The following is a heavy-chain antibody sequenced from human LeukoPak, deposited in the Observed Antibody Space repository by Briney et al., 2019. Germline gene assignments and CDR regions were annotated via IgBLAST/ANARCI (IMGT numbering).Heavy chain of an antibody. CDR3: VRDGRFDSACFDS. J-gene: IGHJ4*02. Sequence: ASETLSLTCSVSGDPLNDNLYYWGWIRQSPGKGLEWIGAFYSSGSTSSHSSLKSRVTISVDTSRTQLSLKLDSVTDTDTAVYYCVRDGRFDSACFDSWGPGILVTVSS. D-gene: IGHD6-19*01. CDR1: GDPLNDNLYY. V-gene: IGHV4-39*07. CDR2: FYSSGST.